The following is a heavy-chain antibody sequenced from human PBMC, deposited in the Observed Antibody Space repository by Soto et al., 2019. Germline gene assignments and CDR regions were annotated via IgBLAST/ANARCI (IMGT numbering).Heavy chain of an antibody. CDR2: INHSGST. D-gene: IGHD1-20*01. J-gene: IGHJ3*02. CDR1: GGSFSGYY. Sequence: QVQLQQWAAGLLKPSETLSLTCAVYGGSFSGYYWSWIRQPPGKGLEWIGEINHSGSTNYNPSLKSRVTISVDTSKNQFSLKLSSVTAADTAVYYCARGRTYRYNWNSDAFDIWGQGTMVTVSS. V-gene: IGHV4-34*01. CDR3: ARGRTYRYNWNSDAFDI.